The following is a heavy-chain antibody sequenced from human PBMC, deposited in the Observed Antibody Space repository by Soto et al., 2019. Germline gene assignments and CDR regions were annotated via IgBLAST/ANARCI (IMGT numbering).Heavy chain of an antibody. V-gene: IGHV1-69*13. CDR3: ARDTESNRYND. D-gene: IGHD1-20*01. CDR2: IIPIFGTA. Sequence: GASVKVSCKASGGTFSSYAISWVRQAPGQGLEWMGGIIPIFGTANYAQKFQGRVTITADESTSAAYMELRSLTSDDTAMYYCARDTESNRYNDWGQGTLVTVSS. J-gene: IGHJ1*01. CDR1: GGTFSSYA.